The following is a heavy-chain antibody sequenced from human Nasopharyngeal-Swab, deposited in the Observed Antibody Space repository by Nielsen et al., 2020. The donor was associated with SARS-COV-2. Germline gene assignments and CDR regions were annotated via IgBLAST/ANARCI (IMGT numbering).Heavy chain of an antibody. Sequence: WIRQPPGKGLEWIGYIYYSGSTNYSPSLRSRVTISVDTSKNQFSLKLSSVTAADTAVYYCARGHLLDDFWSGYYIYKTYYYYGMDVWGQGTTVTVSS. CDR3: ARGHLLDDFWSGYYIYKTYYYYGMDV. D-gene: IGHD3-3*01. CDR2: IYYSGST. J-gene: IGHJ6*02. V-gene: IGHV4-59*12.